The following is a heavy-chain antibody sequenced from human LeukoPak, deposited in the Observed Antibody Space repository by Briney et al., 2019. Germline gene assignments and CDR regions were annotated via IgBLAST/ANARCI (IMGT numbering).Heavy chain of an antibody. CDR3: AKVGDSSGYYQNYFDY. CDR2: ISSGTTI. V-gene: IGHV3-48*01. J-gene: IGHJ4*02. Sequence: GGSLRLSCAASGFTFSSYSMNWVRQAPGKGLEWVSYISSGTTIYYADSVKGRFTISRDNSKNTLYLQMNSLRAEDTAVYYCAKVGDSSGYYQNYFDYWGQGTLVTVSS. D-gene: IGHD3-22*01. CDR1: GFTFSSYS.